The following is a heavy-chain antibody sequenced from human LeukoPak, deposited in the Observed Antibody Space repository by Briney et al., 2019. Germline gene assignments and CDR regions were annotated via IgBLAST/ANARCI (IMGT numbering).Heavy chain of an antibody. CDR3: ARYHTRGDFDY. CDR1: GGSISSGGYC. CDR2: IYYSGST. Sequence: SQTLSLTCTVSGGSISSGGYCWSWIRQHPGKGLEWIGYIYYSGSTYYNPSLKSRVTISVDTSKNQFSLKLCSVTAADTAVYYCARYHTRGDFDYWGQETLVTVSS. V-gene: IGHV4-31*03. J-gene: IGHJ4*02.